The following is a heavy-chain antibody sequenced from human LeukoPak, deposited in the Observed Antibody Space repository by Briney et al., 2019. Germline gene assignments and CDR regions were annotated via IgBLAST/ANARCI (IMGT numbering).Heavy chain of an antibody. D-gene: IGHD3-22*01. CDR2: INHSGNT. CDR3: ARRRGIVVIPYWYFDL. CDR1: GGYISSTNC. J-gene: IGHJ2*01. Sequence: SETLSLTCAVSGGYISSTNCWSWFRQPPRKGLQWIGEINHSGNTNYNPSLKSRVTVSVDTSKNQVSLSLSSLTAADTAVYYCARRRGIVVIPYWYFDLWGRGTLVTVSS. V-gene: IGHV4-4*02.